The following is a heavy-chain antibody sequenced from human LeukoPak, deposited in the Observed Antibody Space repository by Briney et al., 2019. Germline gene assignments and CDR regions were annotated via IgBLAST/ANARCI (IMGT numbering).Heavy chain of an antibody. CDR3: ARGRQQLVRSRSWNWFDP. J-gene: IGHJ5*02. Sequence: ETLSLTCAVYGGSFSGYYRSWIRQPPGKGLEWIGEINHSGSTNYNPSLKSRVTISVDTSKNQFSPKLSSVTAADTAVYYCARGRQQLVRSRSWNWFDPWGQGTLVTVSS. V-gene: IGHV4-34*01. D-gene: IGHD6-13*01. CDR2: INHSGST. CDR1: GGSFSGYY.